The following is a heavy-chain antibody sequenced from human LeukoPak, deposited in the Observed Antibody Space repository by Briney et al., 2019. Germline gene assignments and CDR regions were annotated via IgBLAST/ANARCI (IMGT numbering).Heavy chain of an antibody. J-gene: IGHJ3*02. Sequence: PGGSLRLSCAASGFTVSSNYMSWVRQAPGKGLEWVSVIYSGGSTYYADSVKGRFTISRDNSKNTLYLQMNSLRAEDTAVYYCPRDLGSYGSVDAFDIWGQGTMVTVSS. CDR1: GFTVSSNY. V-gene: IGHV3-53*01. CDR2: IYSGGST. CDR3: PRDLGSYGSVDAFDI. D-gene: IGHD5-18*01.